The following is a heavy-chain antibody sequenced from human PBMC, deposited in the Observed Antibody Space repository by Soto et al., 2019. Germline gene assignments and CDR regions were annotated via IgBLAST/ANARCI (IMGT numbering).Heavy chain of an antibody. Sequence: ASVKVSCKASGYTFTSDYMHWVRQAPGQGLEWMGNIKPSGGGTTYAQKFQGRVTITRDTSTSTVYMEVSSLRSEDTAVYYCAREMPSTYYFDYWGQGALVTVS. CDR3: AREMPSTYYFDY. CDR2: IKPSGGGT. V-gene: IGHV1-46*03. CDR1: GYTFTSDY. J-gene: IGHJ4*02. D-gene: IGHD2-2*01.